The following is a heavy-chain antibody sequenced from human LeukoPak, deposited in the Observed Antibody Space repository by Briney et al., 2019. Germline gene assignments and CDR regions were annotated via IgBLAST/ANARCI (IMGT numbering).Heavy chain of an antibody. CDR1: GGSISTSLYF. CDR2: IYYRVNT. CDR3: ARRKSGRGGERFDP. V-gene: IGHV4-39*01. J-gene: IGHJ5*02. Sequence: PLETLSLTCTVSGGSISTSLYFWAWIRQPPGKGLEWAGSIYYRVNTNYNTSIKGRATTPAHTSKNQFSRKRSSVTAAETANYYCARRKSGRGGERFDPWGQGTLVTVSS. D-gene: IGHD3-16*01.